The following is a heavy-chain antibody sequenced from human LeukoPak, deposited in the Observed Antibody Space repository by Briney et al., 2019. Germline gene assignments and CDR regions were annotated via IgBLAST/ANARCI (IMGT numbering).Heavy chain of an antibody. D-gene: IGHD6-19*01. Sequence: PRGSLRLSCAASGFNFDDFAMHWVRQAPGKGLQWVSLISGNGGSTFYADSVKGRFIISRDNSKNSLYLQMNSLRTEDTALYYCAKDTDLQWLESWGQGTLVTVS. CDR1: GFNFDDFA. J-gene: IGHJ4*02. CDR2: ISGNGGST. V-gene: IGHV3-43*02. CDR3: AKDTDLQWLES.